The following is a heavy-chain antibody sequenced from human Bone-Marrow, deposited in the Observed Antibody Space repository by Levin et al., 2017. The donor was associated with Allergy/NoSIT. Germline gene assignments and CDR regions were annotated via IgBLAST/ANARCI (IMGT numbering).Heavy chain of an antibody. V-gene: IGHV3-15*01. J-gene: IGHJ6*02. D-gene: IGHD2-21*02. CDR2: IKSKTDGGTT. Sequence: AGGSLRLSCAASGFTFSNAWMSWVRQAPGKGLEWVGRIKSKTDGGTTDYAAPVKGRFTISRDDSKNTLYLQMNSLKTEDTAVYYCTTEVQHIVVVTAFYYYDGMDVWGQGTTVTVSS. CDR3: TTEVQHIVVVTAFYYYDGMDV. CDR1: GFTFSNAW.